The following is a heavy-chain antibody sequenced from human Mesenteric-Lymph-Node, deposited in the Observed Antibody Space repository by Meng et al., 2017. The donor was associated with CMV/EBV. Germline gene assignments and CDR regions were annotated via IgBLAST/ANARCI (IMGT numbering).Heavy chain of an antibody. Sequence: SGSTVTSYAMHWVRQAPGQRLEWMGWINDGNGKNKDSQKFQGRVTITRDTSASTAYMELSSLRSEDTAVYYCARTARGYYDSSGYYGRWGQGTLVTVSS. J-gene: IGHJ4*02. V-gene: IGHV1-3*01. D-gene: IGHD3-22*01. CDR2: INDGNGKN. CDR3: ARTARGYYDSSGYYGR. CDR1: GSTVTSYA.